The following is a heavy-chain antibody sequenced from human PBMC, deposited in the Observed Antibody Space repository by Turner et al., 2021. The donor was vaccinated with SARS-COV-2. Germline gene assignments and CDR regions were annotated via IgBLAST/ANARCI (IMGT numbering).Heavy chain of an antibody. D-gene: IGHD2-21*01. Sequence: QVQLVQSGAEVKKPGASVKVSCTASGYTFTTYAITWVRQAPGQGCEWMGRISADNGNKNYSQKLQGRVTMTTDTTTSTAYMERRSLESDDTDVYYGARVLLCGGDCYWVDYWGQGTLVTVSS. CDR3: ARVLLCGGDCYWVDY. CDR1: GYTFTTYA. V-gene: IGHV1-18*04. CDR2: ISADNGNK. J-gene: IGHJ4*02.